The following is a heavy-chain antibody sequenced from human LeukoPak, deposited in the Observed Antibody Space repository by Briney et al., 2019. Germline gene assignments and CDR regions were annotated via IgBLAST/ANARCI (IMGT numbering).Heavy chain of an antibody. CDR1: GLTFSRYW. V-gene: IGHV3-7*01. D-gene: IGHD1-1*01. CDR3: AKLDYDSDFDY. CDR2: IKQDGSEK. Sequence: GGSLRLSCAASGLTFSRYWMTWFRQAPGKGLEWVANIKQDGSEKYYVDSVKGRFTISRDNSKNTLFLQMNSLRAEDTAVYYCAKLDYDSDFDYWGQGTLVTVSS. J-gene: IGHJ4*02.